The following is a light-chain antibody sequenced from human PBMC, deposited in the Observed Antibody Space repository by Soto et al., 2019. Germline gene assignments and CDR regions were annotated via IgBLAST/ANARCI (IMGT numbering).Light chain of an antibody. CDR3: QQYYSSPYT. V-gene: IGKV3-20*01. CDR1: QSVSSSY. CDR2: GAS. Sequence: EIVLTQSPGTLSLSPGERATLSCRASQSVSSSYLAWYQQKPGQAPRLLIYGASSRATGIPDRFSGSGSGTDFTLTISRLEPEDCADSYCQQYYSSPYTFVQGTNLEIK. J-gene: IGKJ2*01.